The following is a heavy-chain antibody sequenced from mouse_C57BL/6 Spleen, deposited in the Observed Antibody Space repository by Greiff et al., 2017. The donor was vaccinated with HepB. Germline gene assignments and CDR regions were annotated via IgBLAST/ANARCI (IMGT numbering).Heavy chain of an antibody. CDR1: GFSLTSYG. D-gene: IGHD2-4*01. Sequence: VKLVESGPGLVQPSQSLSITCTVSGFSLTSYGVHWVRQSPGKGLEWLGVIWSGGSTDYNAAFISRLSISKDNSKSQVFFKMNSLHADDTAIYYCARGIWEYDYENAMDYWGQGTSVTVSS. CDR2: IWSGGST. V-gene: IGHV2-2*01. J-gene: IGHJ4*01. CDR3: ARGIWEYDYENAMDY.